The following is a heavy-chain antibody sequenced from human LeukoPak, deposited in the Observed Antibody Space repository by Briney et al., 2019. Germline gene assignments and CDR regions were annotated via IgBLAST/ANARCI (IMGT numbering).Heavy chain of an antibody. CDR2: ISSSSSYI. CDR3: AKVGYYDFWSGYLDY. D-gene: IGHD3-3*01. Sequence: GGSLRLSCAASGFTFSSYSMNWVRQAPGKGLEWVSSISSSSSYIYYADSVKGRFTISRDNAKNSLYLQMNSLRAEDTAVYYCAKVGYYDFWSGYLDYWGQGTLVTVSS. J-gene: IGHJ4*02. V-gene: IGHV3-21*01. CDR1: GFTFSSYS.